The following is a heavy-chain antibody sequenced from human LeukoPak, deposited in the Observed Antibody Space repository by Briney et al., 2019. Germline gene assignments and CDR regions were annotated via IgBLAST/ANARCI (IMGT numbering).Heavy chain of an antibody. Sequence: GGSLRLSCAASGFTFSSYGMHWVRQAPGKGLEWVAFIRYDGSNKYYADSVKGRFTISRDNSKNTLYLQMNSLRAEDTAVYYCAKARIYDSSGYYPDFDYWGQGTLVTVSS. CDR2: IRYDGSNK. D-gene: IGHD3-22*01. V-gene: IGHV3-30*02. J-gene: IGHJ4*02. CDR1: GFTFSSYG. CDR3: AKARIYDSSGYYPDFDY.